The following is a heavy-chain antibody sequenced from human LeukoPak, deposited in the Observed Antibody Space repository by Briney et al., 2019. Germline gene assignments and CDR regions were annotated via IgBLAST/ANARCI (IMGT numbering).Heavy chain of an antibody. CDR3: ARDLEYYDFRSGYLQHMDV. J-gene: IGHJ6*03. D-gene: IGHD3-3*01. Sequence: GGSLRLSCAASGFTFSSYWMHWVRQAPGKGLVWVSRINRDGSSTSYEDSVKGRFTISRDNAKDTVYLQMKTLRSEDTAVYDCARDLEYYDFRSGYLQHMDVWGKGTTVTVSS. V-gene: IGHV3-74*01. CDR1: GFTFSSYW. CDR2: INRDGSST.